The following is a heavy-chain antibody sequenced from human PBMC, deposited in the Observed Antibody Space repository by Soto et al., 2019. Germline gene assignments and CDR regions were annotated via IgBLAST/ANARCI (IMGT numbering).Heavy chain of an antibody. CDR3: ARGSVHFYDNSFDY. CDR2: VNQDGSER. CDR1: GFSLIPYW. V-gene: IGHV3-7*03. J-gene: IGHJ4*02. Sequence: GGSLRLSCGASGFSLIPYWMSWVRQAPGKGLEWVANVNQDGSERNYVDSVRGRFTISRDNAQNSVFLQMNSLRAEDMAVYFCARGSVHFYDNSFDYWGQGTPVTVSS. D-gene: IGHD3-22*01.